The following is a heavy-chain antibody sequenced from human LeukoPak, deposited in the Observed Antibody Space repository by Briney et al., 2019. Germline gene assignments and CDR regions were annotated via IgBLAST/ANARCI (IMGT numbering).Heavy chain of an antibody. D-gene: IGHD6-13*01. CDR1: GYTFTSYG. CDR2: ISAYNGNT. V-gene: IGHV1-18*01. J-gene: IGHJ5*02. CDR3: ARAAAGEWFDP. Sequence: ASVNVSCKASGYTFTSYGISWVRQAPGQGLEWMGWISAYNGNTNYAQKFQGRVTMTTDTSTSTAYMELRSLRSDDTAVYYCARAAAGEWFDPWGQGTLVTVSS.